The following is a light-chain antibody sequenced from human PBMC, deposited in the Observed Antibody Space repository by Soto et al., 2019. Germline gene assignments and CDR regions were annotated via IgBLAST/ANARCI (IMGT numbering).Light chain of an antibody. CDR2: DVS. J-gene: IGLJ2*01. Sequence: QSALTQPASVSGSPGQSMTISCTGTSSDVGGYKYVSWYQHHPGKAPKLIIYDVSNRPSGVSNRFSGSKSGNTASLTISGLQAEDEADYYCSSYTSSNTPVFGGGTKLTVL. CDR1: SSDVGGYKY. V-gene: IGLV2-14*03. CDR3: SSYTSSNTPV.